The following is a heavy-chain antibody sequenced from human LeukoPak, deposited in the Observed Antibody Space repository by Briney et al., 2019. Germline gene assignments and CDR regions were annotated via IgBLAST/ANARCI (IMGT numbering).Heavy chain of an antibody. V-gene: IGHV4-4*07. CDR3: ARLGGNFDY. CDR1: GGSISTYF. CDR2: IQSGGIT. D-gene: IGHD1-26*01. Sequence: SETLSLTCTVSGGSISTYFWSWIRQSPGKGLEWTGYIQSGGITDYHPSLKSRVTLTADTSKNQLSLRLTSVTAADTAVYHCARLGGNFDYWGQGKLVTVSS. J-gene: IGHJ4*02.